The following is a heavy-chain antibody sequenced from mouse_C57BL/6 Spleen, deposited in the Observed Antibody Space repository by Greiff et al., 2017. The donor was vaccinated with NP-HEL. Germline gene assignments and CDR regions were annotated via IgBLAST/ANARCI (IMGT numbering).Heavy chain of an antibody. D-gene: IGHD3-2*02. CDR2: IYPGGGGT. V-gene: IGHV1-82*01. CDR1: GYAFSSSW. CDR3: AREGDAQATLDY. Sequence: QVQLQQSGPELVKPRASVKISCKASGYAFSSSWMNWVKQRPGKGLEWIGRIYPGGGGTNYNGKFKGKATLTADKSSSTAYMHLSSLTSEDSAVDFCAREGDAQATLDYWGQGTTLTVSS. J-gene: IGHJ2*01.